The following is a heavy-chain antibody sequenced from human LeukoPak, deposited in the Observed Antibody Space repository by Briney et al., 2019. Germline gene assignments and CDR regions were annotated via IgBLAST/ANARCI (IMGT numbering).Heavy chain of an antibody. Sequence: GESLRLSCAASGFTFSSYWMHWVRQAPGKGLVWVSRINSDGSDTNYVDSVKGRFTISRDNARNTAYLQMNSLRAEDTAVYYCARGWVPSDITLKWGQGTMVTVSS. J-gene: IGHJ3*01. D-gene: IGHD3-22*01. CDR3: ARGWVPSDITLK. CDR2: INSDGSDT. V-gene: IGHV3-74*01. CDR1: GFTFSSYW.